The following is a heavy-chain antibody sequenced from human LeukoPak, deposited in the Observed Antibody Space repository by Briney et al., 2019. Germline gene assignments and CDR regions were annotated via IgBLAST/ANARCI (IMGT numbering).Heavy chain of an antibody. Sequence: SETLSLTCAVSGGSISSGGYSWSWIRQPPGKGLEWIGYIYHSGSTYYNPSLKSRVTISVDTSKNQFSLKLSSVTAADTAVYYCARSEWDYWGQGTLVTVSS. CDR2: IYHSGST. CDR3: ARSEWDY. D-gene: IGHD1-14*01. V-gene: IGHV4-30-2*01. CDR1: GGSISSGGYS. J-gene: IGHJ4*02.